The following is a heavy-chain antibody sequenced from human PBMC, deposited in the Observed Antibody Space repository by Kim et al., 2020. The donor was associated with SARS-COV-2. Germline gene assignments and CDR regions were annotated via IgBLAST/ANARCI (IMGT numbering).Heavy chain of an antibody. J-gene: IGHJ3*02. CDR2: ISGSGGST. V-gene: IGHV3-23*01. Sequence: GGSLRLSCAASGFTFSSYAMSWVRQAPGKGLEWVSAISGSGGSTYYADSVKGRFTISRDNSKNTLYLQMNSLRAEDTAVYYCAKELLPNLVVKGNDAFDIWGQGTMVTVSS. D-gene: IGHD3-22*01. CDR1: GFTFSSYA. CDR3: AKELLPNLVVKGNDAFDI.